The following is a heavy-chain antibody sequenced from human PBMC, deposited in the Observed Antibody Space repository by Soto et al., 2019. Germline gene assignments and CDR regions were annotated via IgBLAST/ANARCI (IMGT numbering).Heavy chain of an antibody. J-gene: IGHJ4*02. V-gene: IGHV3-66*01. CDR2: IYSGGST. CDR1: WFTVTSNY. CDR3: ARDSAGYCSSTSCYGLDY. D-gene: IGHD2-2*01. Sequence: GGSLKLSCASPWFTVTSNYMRWVHGAPWGGLEWVSVIYSGGSTYYADSVKGRFTISRDNSKNTLYLQMNSLRAEDTAVYYCARDSAGYCSSTSCYGLDYWGQGT.